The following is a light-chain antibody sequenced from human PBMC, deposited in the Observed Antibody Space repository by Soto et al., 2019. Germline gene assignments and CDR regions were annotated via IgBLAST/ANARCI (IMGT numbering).Light chain of an antibody. J-gene: IGLJ3*02. CDR2: YDR. CDR1: NIGDKS. V-gene: IGLV3-21*04. CDR3: QVWDSSSDHRV. Sequence: SYELTQPPSVSVAPGKTATIPCGGNNIGDKSVHWYQQKPGQAPVLVIFYDRVRPSGIPDRFSGSNSGNTATLTISRVEAGDEADYYCQVWDSSSDHRVFGGGTKQIVL.